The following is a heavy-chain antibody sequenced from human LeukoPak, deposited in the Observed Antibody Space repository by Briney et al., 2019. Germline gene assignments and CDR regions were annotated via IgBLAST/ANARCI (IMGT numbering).Heavy chain of an antibody. D-gene: IGHD3-16*01. CDR3: VKDIQRGGGY. J-gene: IGHJ4*02. CDR1: GFTFSSYA. V-gene: IGHV3-64D*09. CDR2: ISSNGGST. Sequence: GGSLRLSCSASGFTFSSYAMHWVRQAPGKGLEYVSVISSNGGSTYYADSVKGRFTISRDNSKNTLYLQMSSLRAEDTAVYYCVKDIQRGGGYWGQGTLVTVSS.